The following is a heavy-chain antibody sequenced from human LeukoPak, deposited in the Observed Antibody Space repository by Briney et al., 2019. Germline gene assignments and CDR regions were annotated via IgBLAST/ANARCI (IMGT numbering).Heavy chain of an antibody. V-gene: IGHV6-1*01. CDR2: THYGSGWIN. CDR3: ARGRKVYYGMDV. CDR1: GDSVSRNDAA. J-gene: IGHJ6*02. Sequence: KRSQNLSLTCDISGDSVSRNDAAWNWIRQSPSRGLEWLGRTHYGSGWINDYAVSLGSRIVVSADTSKNQFSLQLNSVTPEDTAVYYCARGRKVYYGMDVWGQGTTVTVSS.